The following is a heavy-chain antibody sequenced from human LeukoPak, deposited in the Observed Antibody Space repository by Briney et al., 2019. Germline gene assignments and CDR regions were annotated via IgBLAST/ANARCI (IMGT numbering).Heavy chain of an antibody. CDR2: IYTSGST. J-gene: IGHJ5*02. CDR3: ARNLAYCGGDCYSLAYNWFDP. V-gene: IGHV4-4*09. Sequence: SETPSLTCTVSGGSISSYYWSWIRQPPGKGLEWIGYIYTSGSTDYNPSLKSRVTISVDTSKNQFSLKLSSVTAADTAVYYCARNLAYCGGDCYSLAYNWFDPWGQGTLVTVSS. D-gene: IGHD2-21*02. CDR1: GGSISSYY.